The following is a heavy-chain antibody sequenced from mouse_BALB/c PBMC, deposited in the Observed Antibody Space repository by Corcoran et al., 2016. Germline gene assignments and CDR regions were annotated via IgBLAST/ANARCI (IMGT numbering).Heavy chain of an antibody. CDR1: GYTFTNYG. CDR2: INTYTGEP. CDR3: ATGAWFVY. V-gene: IGHV9-3-1*01. D-gene: IGHD4-1*01. J-gene: IGHJ3*01. Sequence: QIQLVQSGPELKKPGETVKISCKASGYTFTNYGMNRVKQAPGKGLKWMGWINTYTGEPTYADDFKGRFAFSLETSASTAYLQINNLKNEDTATYFCATGAWFVYWGQGTLVTGSA.